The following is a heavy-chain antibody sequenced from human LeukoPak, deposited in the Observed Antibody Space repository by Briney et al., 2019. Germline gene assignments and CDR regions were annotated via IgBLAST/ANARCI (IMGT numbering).Heavy chain of an antibody. J-gene: IGHJ2*01. Sequence: ASVKVSCKASGYTFTGYYMHWVRQAPGQGLEWMGWINPNSGGTNYAQKFQGWVTMTRDTSISTAYMELSRLRSDDTAVYYCARRLGRGAWNWYFDLWGRGTLVTVSS. CDR2: INPNSGGT. V-gene: IGHV1-2*04. CDR3: ARRLGRGAWNWYFDL. CDR1: GYTFTGYY. D-gene: IGHD7-27*01.